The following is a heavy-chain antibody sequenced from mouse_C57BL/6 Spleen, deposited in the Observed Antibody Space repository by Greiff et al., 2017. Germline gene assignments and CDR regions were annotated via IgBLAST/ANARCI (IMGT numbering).Heavy chain of an antibody. CDR3: ARHEEGFAW. CDR1: GFTFSSYT. J-gene: IGHJ3*01. CDR2: ISGGGGNT. V-gene: IGHV5-9*01. Sequence: EVKLVESGGGLVKPGGSLKLSCAASGFTFSSYTMSWVRQTPERRLEWVATISGGGGNTYYPDSVKGRFAISRDNATNTLYLQMSSLRSEDTALYYCARHEEGFAWWGQGTLVTVSA.